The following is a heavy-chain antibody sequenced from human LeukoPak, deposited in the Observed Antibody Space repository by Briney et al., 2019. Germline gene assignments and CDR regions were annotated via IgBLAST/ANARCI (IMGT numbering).Heavy chain of an antibody. Sequence: PSETLSLTCTVSGDSISSYYWSWIRQPAGKGLEWIGRIYSSGSTKYSPSLKSRVTMSVDTSKKQFSLKLSSVTAADTAVYYCARAIPLGGMDVWGKGTTVTISS. J-gene: IGHJ6*04. V-gene: IGHV4-4*07. CDR2: IYSSGST. CDR3: ARAIPLGGMDV. D-gene: IGHD3-10*01. CDR1: GDSISSYY.